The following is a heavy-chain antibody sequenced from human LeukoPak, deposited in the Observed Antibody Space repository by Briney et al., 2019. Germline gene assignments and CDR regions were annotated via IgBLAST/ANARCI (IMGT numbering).Heavy chain of an antibody. CDR1: GGTFSRYA. CDR3: ATPGYCSSTSCPYYYYGMDV. D-gene: IGHD2-2*01. Sequence: ASVKVSCKASGGTFSRYAISWVRQAPGQGLEWMGRIIPILGIANYAQKFQGRVTITADKSTSTAYMELSSLRSEDTAVYYCATPGYCSSTSCPYYYYGMDVWGQGTTVTVSS. J-gene: IGHJ6*02. CDR2: IIPILGIA. V-gene: IGHV1-69*04.